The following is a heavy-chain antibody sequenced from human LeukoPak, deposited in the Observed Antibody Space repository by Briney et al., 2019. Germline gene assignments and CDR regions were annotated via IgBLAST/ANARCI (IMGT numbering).Heavy chain of an antibody. D-gene: IGHD2-2*01. CDR3: ARRPLVVPAAKWGGVYPL. V-gene: IGHV4-4*02. J-gene: IGHJ4*02. CDR2: IYHSGST. CDR1: GGSISSSNW. Sequence: PSETLSLTCAVSGGSISSSNWWSWVRQPPGKGLEWIGEIYHSGSTNYNPSLKSRVTISVDKSKNQFSLKLSSVTAADTAVYYCARRPLVVPAAKWGGVYPLWGQGTLVTVSS.